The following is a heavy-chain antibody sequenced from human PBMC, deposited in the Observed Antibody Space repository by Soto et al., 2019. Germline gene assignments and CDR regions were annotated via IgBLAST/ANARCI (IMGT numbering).Heavy chain of an antibody. CDR3: ATRRGYDRHFDY. D-gene: IGHD5-12*01. V-gene: IGHV1-2*02. CDR2: INPNSGGT. CDR1: GYTLTGYY. J-gene: IGHJ4*02. Sequence: GASVKVSCKASGYTLTGYYMNWVRQAPGQGLEWMGWINPNSGGTNYAQKFQGRVTMTRDTSISTAYMELSRLRSDDTAVYYCATRRGYDRHFDYWGQGTLFTVSS.